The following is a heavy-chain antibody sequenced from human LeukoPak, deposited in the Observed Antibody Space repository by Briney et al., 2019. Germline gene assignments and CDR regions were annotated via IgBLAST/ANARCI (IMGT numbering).Heavy chain of an antibody. Sequence: GGSLRLSCAVSGFTFRSYWMSWVRQAPGKGLEWVANIKQDGSEKNYVDSVKGRFTISRDNTKNSLYLQMNSLIAEDSAVYYCGASVFWWGEGTLVTVSS. CDR3: GASVFW. CDR1: GFTFRSYW. D-gene: IGHD3-3*01. CDR2: IKQDGSEK. J-gene: IGHJ4*02. V-gene: IGHV3-7*03.